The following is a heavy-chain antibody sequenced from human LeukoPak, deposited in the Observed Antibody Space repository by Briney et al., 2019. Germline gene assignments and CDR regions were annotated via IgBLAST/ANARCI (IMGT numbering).Heavy chain of an antibody. J-gene: IGHJ2*01. CDR3: ATGRWGSQPSEFDL. CDR1: GFTFSSYD. V-gene: IGHV3-23*01. Sequence: PGGSLRLSCAASGFTFSSYDMSWVRQAPGKGLEWVSGISGSGGSTYYADSVKGRFTISRDNSRDTLYLQMNSLRAEDTAVYYCATGRWGSQPSEFDLWGRGTLVIVSS. D-gene: IGHD7-27*01. CDR2: ISGSGGST.